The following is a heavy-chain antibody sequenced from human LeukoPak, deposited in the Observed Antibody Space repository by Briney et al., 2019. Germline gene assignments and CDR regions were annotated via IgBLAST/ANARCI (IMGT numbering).Heavy chain of an antibody. J-gene: IGHJ4*02. D-gene: IGHD3-22*01. CDR2: IFHSGST. CDR1: GYSISSGYY. CDR3: ARIHYDSSGFLGY. V-gene: IGHV4-38-2*02. Sequence: SETLSLTCTVSGYSISSGYYWGWIRQPPGKGLEWIGSIFHSGSTYYNPSLKSRVTISVDTSKNQFSLKLTSVTAADTAVYYCARIHYDSSGFLGYWGQGTPVTVSS.